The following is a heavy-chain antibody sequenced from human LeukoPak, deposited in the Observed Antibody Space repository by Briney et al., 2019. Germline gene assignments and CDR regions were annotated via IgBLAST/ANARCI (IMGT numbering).Heavy chain of an antibody. V-gene: IGHV1-18*01. CDR1: GDTFTSYG. Sequence: AAVKVSCKASGDTFTSYGISGGRQAPGEGREWRGWISAYNGNTNYAQKLQGRVTMTTETSTSTAYMELRSLRSDDTAVYYCARDFSEVQRWEDGDYYYSGMDVWGQGTTVTVSS. D-gene: IGHD6-25*01. CDR3: ARDFSEVQRWEDGDYYYSGMDV. J-gene: IGHJ6*02. CDR2: ISAYNGNT.